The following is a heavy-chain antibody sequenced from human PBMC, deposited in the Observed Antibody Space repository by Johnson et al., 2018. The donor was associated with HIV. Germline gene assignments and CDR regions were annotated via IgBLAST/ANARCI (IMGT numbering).Heavy chain of an antibody. V-gene: IGHV3-30-3*01. J-gene: IGHJ3*02. D-gene: IGHD6-25*01. CDR2: ISYDGSNK. CDR1: GFSLSSYA. Sequence: HVQLVESGGGLVQPGRSLRLSCAASGFSLSSYAMHWVRQAPGKGLEWVAVISYDGSNKYYADSVKGRFTISRDNSKNTLYLQINSLRAEDTAVYYCARDFIAPELGDAFDIWGQGTMVTVSS. CDR3: ARDFIAPELGDAFDI.